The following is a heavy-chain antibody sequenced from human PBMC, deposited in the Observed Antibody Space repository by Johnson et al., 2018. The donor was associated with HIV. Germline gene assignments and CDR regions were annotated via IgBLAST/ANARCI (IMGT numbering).Heavy chain of an antibody. CDR3: ARPTAMVRGAFDI. CDR1: GFTFGSYW. J-gene: IGHJ3*02. D-gene: IGHD5-18*01. V-gene: IGHV3-74*02. Sequence: VQLVESGGGLVQPGGSLRLSCEASGFTFGSYWMHWVRQAPGKGLVWVSRINSDGTSTSYADSVKGRFTISRDNAKNTLHLQMNSLRAEDMAVYYCARPTAMVRGAFDIWGQGTMVTVSS. CDR2: INSDGTST.